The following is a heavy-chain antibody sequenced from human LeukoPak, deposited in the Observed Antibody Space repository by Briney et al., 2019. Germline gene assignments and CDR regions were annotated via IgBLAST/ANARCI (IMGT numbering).Heavy chain of an antibody. CDR1: GYTFTSYD. J-gene: IGHJ6*03. V-gene: IGHV1-8*01. CDR2: MNPNSGNT. Sequence: ASVTVSCKASGYTFTSYDIDWLRQATGQGLEWMGWMNPNSGNTGYAEKVKGRVTMTRNTSISTAYMELSSLRSEDTAVYYCARGSGRYYYYYMDVWGKGTPVTVSS. D-gene: IGHD6-19*01. CDR3: ARGSGRYYYYYMDV.